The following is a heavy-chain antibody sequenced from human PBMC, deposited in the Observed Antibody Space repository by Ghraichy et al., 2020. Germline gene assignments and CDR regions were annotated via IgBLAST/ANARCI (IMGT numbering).Heavy chain of an antibody. J-gene: IGHJ5*02. CDR1: GFSLSTSGVG. D-gene: IGHD3-10*01. CDR3: AHIDSWFPRQGGIWFDP. CDR2: IYWDDDK. Sequence: SGPTLVKPTQTLTLTCTFSGFSLSTSGVGVGWIRQPPGKALEWLALIYWDDDKHYSPSLKSRLTITKDTSKNQVVLTMTNMDPVDTATYYCAHIDSWFPRQGGIWFDPWGQGTLVTVSS. V-gene: IGHV2-5*02.